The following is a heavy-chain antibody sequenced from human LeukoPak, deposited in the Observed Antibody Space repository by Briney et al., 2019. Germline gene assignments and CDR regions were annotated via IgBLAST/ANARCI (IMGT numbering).Heavy chain of an antibody. V-gene: IGHV3-30*02. CDR3: AKGLYSSSSLPVDAFDI. Sequence: GGSLRLSCAASGFTFSSYGMHWVRQAPGKGLEWVAFIRYDGSNKYYADSVKGRFTISRDNSKNTLYLQMNSLRAEDTAVYYCAKGLYSSSSLPVDAFDIWGQGTMVTVSS. D-gene: IGHD6-6*01. J-gene: IGHJ3*02. CDR2: IRYDGSNK. CDR1: GFTFSSYG.